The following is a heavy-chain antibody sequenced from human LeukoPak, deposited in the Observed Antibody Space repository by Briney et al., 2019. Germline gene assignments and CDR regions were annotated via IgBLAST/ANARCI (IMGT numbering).Heavy chain of an antibody. V-gene: IGHV3-7*03. CDR2: IKQDGSER. J-gene: IGHJ6*03. Sequence: PGGSLRLSCAASGFTFSSYWMSWVRQAPGKGLEWVANIKQDGSERYYVDSVKGRFTIFKDNAKNSLYLQMNSLRAEDTAVYYCAKGLYFQDILTGYYYYYYMDVWGKGTTVTVSS. D-gene: IGHD3-9*01. CDR3: AKGLYFQDILTGYYYYYYMDV. CDR1: GFTFSSYW.